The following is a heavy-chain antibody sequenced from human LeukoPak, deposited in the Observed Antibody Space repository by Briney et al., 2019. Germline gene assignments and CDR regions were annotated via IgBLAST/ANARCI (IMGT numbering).Heavy chain of an antibody. CDR3: ARGRYSSSWYVDF. Sequence: PSETLSLTCAVSGYSISSGYYWGWIRQSPGEGLEWIGSIYHSGSTYYNPSLRSRVTISPDTSKNQFSLKLTSVNVADTAMYYCARGRYSSSWYVDFWGQGTLVTVSS. CDR1: GYSISSGYY. J-gene: IGHJ4*02. D-gene: IGHD6-13*01. CDR2: IYHSGST. V-gene: IGHV4-38-2*01.